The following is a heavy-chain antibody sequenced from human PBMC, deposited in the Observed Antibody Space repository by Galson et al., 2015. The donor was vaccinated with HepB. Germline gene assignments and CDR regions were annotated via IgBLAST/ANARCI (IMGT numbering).Heavy chain of an antibody. D-gene: IGHD6-19*01. CDR2: INHSGST. CDR3: ARGLYSSGWYVSYYYYGMDV. Sequence: ETLSLTCAVYGGSFSGYYWSWIRQPPGKGLEWIGEINHSGSTNYNPSLKSRVTISVDTSKNQFSLKLSSVTAADTAVYYCARGLYSSGWYVSYYYYGMDVWGQGTTVTVSS. CDR1: GGSFSGYY. J-gene: IGHJ6*02. V-gene: IGHV4-34*01.